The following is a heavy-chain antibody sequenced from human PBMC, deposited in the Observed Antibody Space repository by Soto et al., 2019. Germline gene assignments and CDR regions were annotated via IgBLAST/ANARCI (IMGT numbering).Heavy chain of an antibody. V-gene: IGHV3-30-3*01. J-gene: IGHJ4*02. CDR3: ARDLSSGYNPIDY. CDR1: GFTFSSYA. Sequence: GGSLRLSCAPSGFTFSSYAMHWVRQAPGKGLEWVAVISYDGSNKYYADSVKGRFTISRDNSKNTLYLQMNSLRAEDTAVYYCARDLSSGYNPIDYWGQGTLVTVSS. CDR2: ISYDGSNK. D-gene: IGHD3-22*01.